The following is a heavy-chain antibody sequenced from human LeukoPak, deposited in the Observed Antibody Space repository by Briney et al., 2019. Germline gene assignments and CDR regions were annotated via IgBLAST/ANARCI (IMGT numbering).Heavy chain of an antibody. CDR1: GFTFSDYS. Sequence: PGGSLRLSCVASGFTFSDYSMNWVRQAPGKGLEGVSYISRGRPNIHYAQSVKGRFTISRDSAKNSLYLQMNSLRDEDTAVYYCVRDPEALDYWGQGTLVTVSS. CDR2: ISRGRPNI. J-gene: IGHJ4*02. V-gene: IGHV3-48*02. CDR3: VRDPEALDY.